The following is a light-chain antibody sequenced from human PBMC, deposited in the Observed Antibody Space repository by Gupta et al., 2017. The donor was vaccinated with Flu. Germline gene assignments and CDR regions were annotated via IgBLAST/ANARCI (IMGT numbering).Light chain of an antibody. CDR1: KLGDKY. V-gene: IGLV3-1*01. J-gene: IGLJ3*02. Sequence: SYELTQPPSVSGSPGQPASITCSGDKLGDKYACWYQQKPGQSPVLVIYQDSKRPSGIPERFSGSNSGNTATLTISGTQAMDEADYYCQAWDSSISWVFGGGTKLTVL. CDR2: QDS. CDR3: QAWDSSISWV.